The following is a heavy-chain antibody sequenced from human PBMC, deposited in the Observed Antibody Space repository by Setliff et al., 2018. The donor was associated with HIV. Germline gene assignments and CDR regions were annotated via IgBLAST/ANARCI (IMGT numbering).Heavy chain of an antibody. CDR1: GGSVSSASYY. D-gene: IGHD3-3*01. Sequence: SETLSLTCTVSGGSVSSASYYWSWIRQPAGKGLEWIGRIYTSGSTNYNPSLKSRVTISVDMSKNQLSLKLSSVTAADTAVYYCLLWTGYYTYWFFDLWGRGALVTVSS. J-gene: IGHJ2*01. V-gene: IGHV4-61*02. CDR3: LLWTGYYTYWFFDL. CDR2: IYTSGST.